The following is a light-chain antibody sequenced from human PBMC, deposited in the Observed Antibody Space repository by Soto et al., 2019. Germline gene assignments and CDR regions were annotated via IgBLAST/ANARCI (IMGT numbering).Light chain of an antibody. CDR2: DAT. J-gene: IGKJ4*01. CDR1: QSISSW. Sequence: IQLTQSPSTLSASVGDRVTITCRASQSISSWLAWFQQKPGKAPKLMIYDATILKSGVPSRFSGSGSGTEFTPTLSSLQPDDFATYYCQQYNSNFGGGTKVDTK. CDR3: QQYNSN. V-gene: IGKV1-5*01.